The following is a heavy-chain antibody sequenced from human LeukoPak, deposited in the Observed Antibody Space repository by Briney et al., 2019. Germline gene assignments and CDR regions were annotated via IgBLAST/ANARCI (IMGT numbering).Heavy chain of an antibody. D-gene: IGHD3-10*01. J-gene: IGHJ4*02. CDR2: IKQDGSEK. Sequence: PGGSLRLSCAASGFTFSSYWMSWVRQAPGKGLEWVANIKQDGSEKYYADSVKGRFTISRDNAKNSLYLQMNSLRAEDTAVYYCARDNYYGSGSPIYYFDYWGQGTLVTVSS. CDR1: GFTFSSYW. CDR3: ARDNYYGSGSPIYYFDY. V-gene: IGHV3-7*01.